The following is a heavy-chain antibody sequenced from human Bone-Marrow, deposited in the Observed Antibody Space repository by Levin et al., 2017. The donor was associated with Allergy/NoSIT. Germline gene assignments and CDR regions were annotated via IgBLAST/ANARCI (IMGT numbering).Heavy chain of an antibody. CDR3: ARGEMGWVFDY. V-gene: IGHV3-53*01. CDR1: GFIVSSNF. CDR2: IYPDGST. D-gene: IGHD1-26*01. Sequence: GGSLRLSCAASGFIVSSNFMTWVRQAPGKGLEWVSVIYPDGSTDYADSVRGRFSISRDNSKNTLYLQMNSLRAEDTAVYYCARGEMGWVFDYWGQGTLVTVSS. J-gene: IGHJ4*02.